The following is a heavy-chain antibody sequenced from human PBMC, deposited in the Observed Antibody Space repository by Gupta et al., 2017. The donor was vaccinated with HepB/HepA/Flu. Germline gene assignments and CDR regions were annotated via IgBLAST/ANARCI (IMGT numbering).Heavy chain of an antibody. V-gene: IGHV3-43*02. CDR1: GFTFDDYA. CDR3: AKDIYGSGTHGWFDP. Sequence: EVQLVESGGGVVQPGGSLRLSCAASGFTFDDYAMHWVRQAPGKGLEWVSLISGDGGSTYYADSVKGRFTISRDNSKNSLYLQMNSLRTEDTALYYCAKDIYGSGTHGWFDPWGQGTLVTVSS. J-gene: IGHJ5*02. CDR2: ISGDGGST. D-gene: IGHD3-10*01.